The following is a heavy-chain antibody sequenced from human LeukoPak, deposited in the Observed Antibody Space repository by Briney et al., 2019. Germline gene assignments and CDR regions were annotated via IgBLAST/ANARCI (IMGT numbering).Heavy chain of an antibody. Sequence: TSETLSLTCAVYGGSFSGYYWSWIRQPPGKGLEWIGEINHSGSTNYNPSLKSRVTISVDTSKNQFSLKLSSVTAADTAVYYCARVTPYYYDSSGYYRAARLDYWGQGTLVTVSS. V-gene: IGHV4-34*01. J-gene: IGHJ4*02. CDR2: INHSGST. D-gene: IGHD3-22*01. CDR1: GGSFSGYY. CDR3: ARVTPYYYDSSGYYRAARLDY.